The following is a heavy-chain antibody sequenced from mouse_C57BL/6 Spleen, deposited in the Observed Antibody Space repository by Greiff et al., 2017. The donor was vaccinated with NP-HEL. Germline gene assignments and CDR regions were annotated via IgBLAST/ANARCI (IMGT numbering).Heavy chain of an antibody. Sequence: EVKLMESGGGLVKPGGSLKLSCAASGFTFSSYAMSWVRQTPEKRLEWVATISDGGSYTYYPDNVKGRFTISRDNAKNNLYLQRSHLKSEDTAMYYCARENHGGFAYWGQGTLVTVSA. V-gene: IGHV5-4*01. J-gene: IGHJ3*01. CDR1: GFTFSSYA. CDR3: ARENHGGFAY. CDR2: ISDGGSYT.